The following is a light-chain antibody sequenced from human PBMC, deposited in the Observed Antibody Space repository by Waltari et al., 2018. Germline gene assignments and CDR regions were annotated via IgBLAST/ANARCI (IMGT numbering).Light chain of an antibody. J-gene: IGKJ3*01. CDR1: QSISSN. Sequence: DIQMTQSPSSLSASVGDRVTITCRASQSISSNLNWYQQKPGKAPKLLIYAASSLQSGVPSKFSGSGSGTDFTLTISSLQPEDFATYYCQQSYSTPCTFGPGTKVDIK. CDR3: QQSYSTPCT. CDR2: AAS. V-gene: IGKV1-39*01.